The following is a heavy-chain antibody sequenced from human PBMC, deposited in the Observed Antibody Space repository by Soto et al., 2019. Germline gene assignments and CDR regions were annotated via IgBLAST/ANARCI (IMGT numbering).Heavy chain of an antibody. J-gene: IGHJ4*02. D-gene: IGHD3-3*01. Sequence: PGGSLRLSCSASGFTFSSYAMHWVRQAPGKGLEYVSAISSNGGSTYYADSVKGRFTISRDNSKNTLYLQMNSLRAEDTAVYYCAKVLLLEWLQYRPEYFDYWGQGTLVTVSS. CDR1: GFTFSSYA. CDR3: AKVLLLEWLQYRPEYFDY. V-gene: IGHV3-64*04. CDR2: ISSNGGST.